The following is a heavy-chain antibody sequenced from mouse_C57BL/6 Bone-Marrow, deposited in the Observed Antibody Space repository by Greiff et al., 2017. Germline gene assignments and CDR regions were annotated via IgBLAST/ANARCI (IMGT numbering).Heavy chain of an antibody. D-gene: IGHD2-3*01. Sequence: EVQLVESGGDLVKPGGSLKLSCAASGFTFSSYGMSWVRQTPDKRLEWVATISSGGSYTYYPDSVKGRFTISRDNAKNTLYLQMSSLKSEDTDMYYCARHGMVTRAWFAYWGQGTLVTVSA. CDR3: ARHGMVTRAWFAY. CDR1: GFTFSSYG. CDR2: ISSGGSYT. V-gene: IGHV5-6*01. J-gene: IGHJ3*01.